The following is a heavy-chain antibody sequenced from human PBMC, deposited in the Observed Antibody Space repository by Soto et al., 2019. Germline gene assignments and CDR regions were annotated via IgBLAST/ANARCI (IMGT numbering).Heavy chain of an antibody. D-gene: IGHD1-1*01. Sequence: GGSLRLSCAASGFTFSSYAMSWVRQAPGKGLEWVSCISGSGGGTYYADSVKGRFTFSRDNSKNTLYLQMNSLRAEDTAVYYCAKFGMATTKRSPPYYIDYWSQGALVTVSS. CDR2: ISGSGGGT. CDR1: GFTFSSYA. J-gene: IGHJ4*02. CDR3: AKFGMATTKRSPPYYIDY. V-gene: IGHV3-23*01.